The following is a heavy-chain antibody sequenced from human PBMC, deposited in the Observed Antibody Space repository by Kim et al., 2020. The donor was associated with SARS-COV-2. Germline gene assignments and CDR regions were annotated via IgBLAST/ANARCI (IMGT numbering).Heavy chain of an antibody. Sequence: SETLSLTCAVSGGSISSSNWWSWVRQPPGKGLEWIGEIYHSGSTNYNPSLKSRVTISVDKSKNQFSLKLSSVTAADTAVYYCARGPGYSSGCPHYCRYYYYYGMDVWGQGTTVTVSS. CDR2: IYHSGST. V-gene: IGHV4-4*02. CDR3: ARGPGYSSGCPHYCRYYYYYGMDV. J-gene: IGHJ6*02. CDR1: GGSISSSNW. D-gene: IGHD6-19*01.